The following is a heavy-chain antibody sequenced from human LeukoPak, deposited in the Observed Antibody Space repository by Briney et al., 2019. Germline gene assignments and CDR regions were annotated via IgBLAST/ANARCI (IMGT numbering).Heavy chain of an antibody. CDR3: VMVPDY. CDR2: IYYSGST. J-gene: IGHJ4*02. D-gene: IGHD3-10*01. CDR1: GGSISSYY. V-gene: IGHV4-59*01. Sequence: PSETLSLTCTVSGGSISSYYWSWIRQPPGKGLEWIGYIYYSGSTNYNPSLKSRVTISVDTSKNQFSLKLSSVTAADTAVYYCVMVPDYWGQGTLVTVSS.